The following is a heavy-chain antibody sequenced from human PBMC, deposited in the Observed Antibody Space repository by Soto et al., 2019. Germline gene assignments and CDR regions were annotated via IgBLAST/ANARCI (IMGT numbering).Heavy chain of an antibody. J-gene: IGHJ6*03. D-gene: IGHD3-10*01. CDR2: IIPIFGTA. CDR3: AADRYYPSGRRNYYMDV. CDR1: GGTFSSYA. Sequence: ASVTVCCKASGGTFSSYAMRWVRQATGQGLEWMGGIIPIFGTANYAQKFQERVTITRDLSTSTAYMELSSLRSEDTAVYFCAADRYYPSGRRNYYMDVWGEGTTVTVSS. V-gene: IGHV1-69*05.